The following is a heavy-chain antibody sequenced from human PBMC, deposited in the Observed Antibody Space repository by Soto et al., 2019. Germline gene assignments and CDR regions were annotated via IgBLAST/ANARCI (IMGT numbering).Heavy chain of an antibody. CDR3: ARQAKIGDRSQFYFDS. CDR1: GFPFDDFA. Sequence: QPGGSLRLSCTGSGFPFDDFAINWVRQAPGKGLVWVSRIYFDGITTNYADSVKGRLTVSRDNAKNTVYLHVNTLRDDDTAVYYCARQAKIGDRSQFYFDSWGQGTLVTVSS. D-gene: IGHD3-16*01. J-gene: IGHJ4*02. V-gene: IGHV3-74*01. CDR2: IYFDGITT.